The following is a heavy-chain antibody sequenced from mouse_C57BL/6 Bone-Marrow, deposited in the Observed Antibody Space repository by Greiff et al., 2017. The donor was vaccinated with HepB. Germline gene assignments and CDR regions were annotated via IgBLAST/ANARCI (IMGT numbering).Heavy chain of an antibody. CDR2: INPNNGGT. CDR1: GYTFTDYY. Sequence: EVQLQQSGPELVKPGASVKISCKASGYTFTDYYMNWVKQSHGKSLEWIGDINPNNGGTSYNQKFKGKATLTVDKSSSTAYMELRSLTSEDSAVYYGASPRQLRTPWFAYWGQVTLVTVSA. CDR3: ASPRQLRTPWFAY. V-gene: IGHV1-26*01. J-gene: IGHJ3*01. D-gene: IGHD3-2*02.